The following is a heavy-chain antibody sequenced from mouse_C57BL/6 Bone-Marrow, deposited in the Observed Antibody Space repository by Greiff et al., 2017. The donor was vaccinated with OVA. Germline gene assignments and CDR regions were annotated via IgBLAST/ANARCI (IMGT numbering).Heavy chain of an antibody. V-gene: IGHV6-3*01. D-gene: IGHD1-1*01. CDR1: GFTFSNYW. Sequence: EVKVEESGGGLVQPGGSMKLSCVASGFTFSNYWMNWVRQSPEKGLEWVAQIRLKSDNYATHYAESVKGRFTISRDDSKSSVYLQMNNLRAEDTGIYYCTGREYYYGDYWGQGTTLTVSS. CDR2: IRLKSDNYAT. J-gene: IGHJ2*01. CDR3: TGREYYYGDY.